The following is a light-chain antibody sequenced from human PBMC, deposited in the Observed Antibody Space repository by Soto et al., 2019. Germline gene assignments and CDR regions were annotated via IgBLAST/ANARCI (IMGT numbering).Light chain of an antibody. J-gene: IGLJ1*01. Sequence: QSVLTQPPSVSGAPGQRVTISCTGSSSNIGAGYDVHWYQQVPGTAPKLLIYANNNRPSGVPDRFSGSKSGTSASLAITGLQAEDEADYYCQSYDSSLSSYVLGNGTKVTVL. CDR3: QSYDSSLSSYV. CDR1: SSNIGAGYD. V-gene: IGLV1-40*01. CDR2: ANN.